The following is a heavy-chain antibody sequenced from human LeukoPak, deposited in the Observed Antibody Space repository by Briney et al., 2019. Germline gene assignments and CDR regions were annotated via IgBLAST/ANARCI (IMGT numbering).Heavy chain of an antibody. CDR2: IYYRAST. CDR1: GGSVRGYS. V-gene: IGHV4-59*02. D-gene: IGHD6-13*01. J-gene: IGHJ1*01. Sequence: TSETLSLTCADSGGSVRGYSWSWIRQPPGKGLEWVGHIYYRASTNYNPSLMSRVNISVDTSKNQFSLKLSSVTAADTAVYDCARSITSSGYGDFQHWGQGTLVTVSS. CDR3: ARSITSSGYGDFQH.